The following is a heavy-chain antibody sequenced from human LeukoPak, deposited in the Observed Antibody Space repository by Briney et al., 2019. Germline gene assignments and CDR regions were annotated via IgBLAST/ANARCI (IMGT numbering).Heavy chain of an antibody. V-gene: IGHV3-21*01. CDR3: AREAKNYYDSSGYYPDY. Sequence: PGGSLRLSCAASGFTFSSYSMNWVRQAPGKGLEWVSSISSSSSYIYYADSVKGRFTISRDNAKNSLYLQMNSLRAEDTAVYYCAREAKNYYDSSGYYPDYWGQGTLVTVSS. J-gene: IGHJ4*02. CDR2: ISSSSSYI. CDR1: GFTFSSYS. D-gene: IGHD3-22*01.